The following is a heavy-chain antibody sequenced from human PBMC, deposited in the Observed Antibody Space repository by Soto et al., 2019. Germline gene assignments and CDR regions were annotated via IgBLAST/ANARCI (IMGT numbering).Heavy chain of an antibody. V-gene: IGHV3-30-3*01. CDR2: ISYDGSNK. CDR1: GFTFSSYA. D-gene: IGHD3-10*01. Sequence: GGSLRLSCAASGFTFSSYAMHWVRQAPGKGLEWVAVISYDGSNKYYADSVKGRFTISRDNSKNTLYLQMNSLRAEDTAVHYCASLYGSGLGWLDYWGQGTLVTVSS. J-gene: IGHJ4*02. CDR3: ASLYGSGLGWLDY.